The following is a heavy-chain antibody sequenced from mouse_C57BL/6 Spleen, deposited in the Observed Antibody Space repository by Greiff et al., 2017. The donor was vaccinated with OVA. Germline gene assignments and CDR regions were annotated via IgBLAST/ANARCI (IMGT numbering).Heavy chain of an antibody. Sequence: VKLVESGAELARPGASVKLSCKASGYTFTSYGISWVKQRTGQGLEWIGEIYPRSGNTYYNEKFKGKATLTADKSSSTAYMELRSLTSEDSAVYFCAREERDYYGSSSFDYWGQGTTLTVSS. CDR1: GYTFTSYG. CDR3: AREERDYYGSSSFDY. J-gene: IGHJ2*01. V-gene: IGHV1-81*01. CDR2: IYPRSGNT. D-gene: IGHD1-1*01.